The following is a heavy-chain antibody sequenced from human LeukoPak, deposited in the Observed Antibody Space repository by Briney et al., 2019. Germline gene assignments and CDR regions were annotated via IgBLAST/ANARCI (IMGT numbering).Heavy chain of an antibody. CDR3: ARVGAYYDILTGYYSYYYYMDV. J-gene: IGHJ6*03. D-gene: IGHD3-9*01. Sequence: SETLSLTCTVSGGSISSYYWSWIRQPAGKGLEWIGRIYTSGSTNYNPSLKSRVTMSVDTSKNQFSLKLSSVTAADTAVYYCARVGAYYDILTGYYSYYYYMDVWGKGTTVTISS. V-gene: IGHV4-4*07. CDR1: GGSISSYY. CDR2: IYTSGST.